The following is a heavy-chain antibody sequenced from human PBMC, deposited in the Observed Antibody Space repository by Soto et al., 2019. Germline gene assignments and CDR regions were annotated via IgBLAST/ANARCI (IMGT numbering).Heavy chain of an antibody. CDR1: GGSITSGGSF. CDR3: ARGGASSKWFAP. CDR2: IGYSGAT. D-gene: IGHD2-15*01. J-gene: IGHJ5*02. V-gene: IGHV4-31*03. Sequence: QVHLQESGPGLVRPSQTLSLTCTVSGGSITSGGSFWSWIRQHPGKGPEWIAFIGYSGATSYNPSLASRVTISADTYKSQFSLNLRSVTAADTALYYCARGGASSKWFAPWGQGTLVTVSS.